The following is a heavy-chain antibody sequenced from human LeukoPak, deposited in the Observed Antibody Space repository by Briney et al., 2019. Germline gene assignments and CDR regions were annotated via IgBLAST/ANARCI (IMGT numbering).Heavy chain of an antibody. D-gene: IGHD3-22*01. V-gene: IGHV3-64*01. CDR3: AREGVRGPYYYDSSQDAFDI. Sequence: GGSLRLSCAASGLTFSSYAMHWVRQAPGKGLEYVSAISSNGGSTYYANSVKGRFTISRDNSKNTLYLQMGSLRAEDMAVYYCAREGVRGPYYYDSSQDAFDIWGQGTMVTVSS. CDR2: ISSNGGST. CDR1: GLTFSSYA. J-gene: IGHJ3*02.